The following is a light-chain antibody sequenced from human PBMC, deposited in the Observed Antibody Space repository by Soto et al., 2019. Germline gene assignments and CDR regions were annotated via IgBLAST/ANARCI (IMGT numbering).Light chain of an antibody. J-gene: IGKJ5*01. V-gene: IGKV1-39*01. Sequence: IQVTHSPSFLSSSEGDRVTITXRVSHAIITYLDWYQQKPGXAPNXXXVCXKTLQSGVPSRLSGSGYATDFTLTITTLQPDYFGIYYCQQCHATTRTVGQGTRLEIK. CDR3: QQCHATTRT. CDR2: CXK. CDR1: HAIITY.